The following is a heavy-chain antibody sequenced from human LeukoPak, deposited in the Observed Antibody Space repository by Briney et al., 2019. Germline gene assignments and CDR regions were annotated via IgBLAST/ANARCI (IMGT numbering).Heavy chain of an antibody. CDR2: ISSSGSTI. J-gene: IGHJ4*02. D-gene: IGHD2-2*01. CDR1: GFTFSDYY. V-gene: IGHV3-11*01. Sequence: GGSLRLSCAASGFTFSDYYMSWIRQAPGKGLEWVSYISSSGSTIYYADSVKGRFTISRDNAKNSLYLQMNSLRAEDTAVYYCARGGRSSTSCYAPFDYWGQGTLVTVSS. CDR3: ARGGRSSTSCYAPFDY.